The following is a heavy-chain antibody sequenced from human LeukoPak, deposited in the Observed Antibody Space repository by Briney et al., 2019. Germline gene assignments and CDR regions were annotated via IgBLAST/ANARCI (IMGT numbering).Heavy chain of an antibody. CDR1: GFTFSSYG. V-gene: IGHV3-33*01. CDR3: ARVLGSSAPLPDY. D-gene: IGHD6-6*01. Sequence: GGSLRLSCAASGFTFSSYGMHWVRQAPGKGLEWVAFIWYDGSNKYYAESVKGRFTISRDNSKNTLYLQMNSLRAEDTAVYYCARVLGSSAPLPDYWGQGTLVTVSS. J-gene: IGHJ4*02. CDR2: IWYDGSNK.